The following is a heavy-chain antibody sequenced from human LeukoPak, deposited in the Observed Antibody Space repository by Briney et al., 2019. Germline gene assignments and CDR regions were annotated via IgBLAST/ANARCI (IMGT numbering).Heavy chain of an antibody. V-gene: IGHV5-51*01. D-gene: IGHD1-26*01. CDR2: IYPGDSDT. J-gene: IGHJ6*02. CDR1: GCSFTTYW. Sequence: GESLKISCKGSGCSFTTYWIGWVRQMPGKGLEWMGIIYPGDSDTRYSPSFQGQVTISADKSISTAYLQWSSLKASDTAMYYCARHNPFGRYMSHGYYYGMDVWGQGTTVTVSS. CDR3: ARHNPFGRYMSHGYYYGMDV.